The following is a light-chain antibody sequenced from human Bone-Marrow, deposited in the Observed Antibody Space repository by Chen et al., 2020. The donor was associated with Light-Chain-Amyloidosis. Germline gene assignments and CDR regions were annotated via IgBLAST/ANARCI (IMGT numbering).Light chain of an antibody. J-gene: IGLJ3*02. CDR3: CSYAGSSTWV. Sequence: QSALTQPASVSGSPGQSITISCTGTSSDVGSYNLVSWYQQHPGKAPKLMIYDDNQRPSGVSNRFSGSQSGNTASLTISGLQADDEADYYCCSYAGSSTWVFGGGTKLTVL. CDR2: DDN. V-gene: IGLV2-23*01. CDR1: SSDVGSYNL.